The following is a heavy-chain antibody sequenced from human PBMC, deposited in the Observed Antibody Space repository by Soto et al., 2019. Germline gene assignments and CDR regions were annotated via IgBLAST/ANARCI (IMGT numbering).Heavy chain of an antibody. CDR1: GGSISIGGYY. J-gene: IGHJ6*02. V-gene: IGHV4-31*03. Sequence: PSENLSLTCTVSGGSISIGGYYWSWIRQHPGKGLEWIGYIYYSGSTYYNPSLKSRVTISVDTSKNQFSLKLSSVTAADTAVYYCARVNTAMDPYYYYGMDVWGQGTTVTV. D-gene: IGHD5-18*01. CDR2: IYYSGST. CDR3: ARVNTAMDPYYYYGMDV.